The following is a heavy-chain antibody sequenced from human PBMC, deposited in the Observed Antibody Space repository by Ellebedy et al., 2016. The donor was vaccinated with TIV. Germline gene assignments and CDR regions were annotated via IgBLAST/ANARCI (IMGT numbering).Heavy chain of an antibody. D-gene: IGHD3-22*01. J-gene: IGHJ5*02. Sequence: GGSLRLSCAASGFKFTDFSFNWVRQAPGKGLEWVSYIGGGTRDIYYADSVKGRFSISRDNAKNSLYLQMNSLRDEDTALYFCARGSYDSRGFPTDPNWFGPWGQGTQVTVSS. CDR1: GFKFTDFS. CDR2: IGGGTRDI. CDR3: ARGSYDSRGFPTDPNWFGP. V-gene: IGHV3-48*02.